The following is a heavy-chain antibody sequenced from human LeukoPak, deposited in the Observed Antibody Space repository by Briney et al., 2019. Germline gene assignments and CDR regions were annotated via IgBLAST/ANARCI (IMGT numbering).Heavy chain of an antibody. CDR2: INHSGST. D-gene: IGHD3-10*01. CDR1: GGSFSGYY. V-gene: IGHV4-34*01. J-gene: IGHJ3*02. CDR3: ARVGPRWSLYGSGSYYNQGAFDI. Sequence: SETLSLTCAVYGGSFSGYYWSWIRQPPGKGLEWIGEINHSGSTNYNPSLKSRVTISVDTSKNQFSLKLSSVTAADTAVYYCARVGPRWSLYGSGSYYNQGAFDIWGQGTMVTVSS.